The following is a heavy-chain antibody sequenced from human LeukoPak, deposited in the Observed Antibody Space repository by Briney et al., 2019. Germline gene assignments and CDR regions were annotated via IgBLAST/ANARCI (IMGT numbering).Heavy chain of an antibody. CDR3: TKVGYIDEGIDY. V-gene: IGHV3-7*01. D-gene: IGHD5-24*01. J-gene: IGHJ4*02. Sequence: GGSLTLSCVASGFPFSSYWMTWVRQAPGKGLEWVANIKQDGSKKSYVDSVKGRFTISRDNAKNSLYLQMNSLRAEDTAIYYCTKVGYIDEGIDYWGQGTLVTVSS. CDR2: IKQDGSKK. CDR1: GFPFSSYW.